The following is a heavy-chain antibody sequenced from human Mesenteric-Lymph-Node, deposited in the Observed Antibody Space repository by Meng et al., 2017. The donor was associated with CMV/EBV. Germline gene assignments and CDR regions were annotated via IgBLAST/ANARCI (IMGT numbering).Heavy chain of an antibody. D-gene: IGHD2-2*01. V-gene: IGHV5-51*01. CDR3: ARQWCSSINCYPAYFDY. Sequence: TFSNYWIGWVRQMPGKGLEWMAIIYPGDSDRRYSPSFQGQVTISADKSINTAYLQWSSLKASDTAIYYCARQWCSSINCYPAYFDYWGQGTLVTVSS. CDR1: TFSNYW. CDR2: IYPGDSDR. J-gene: IGHJ4*02.